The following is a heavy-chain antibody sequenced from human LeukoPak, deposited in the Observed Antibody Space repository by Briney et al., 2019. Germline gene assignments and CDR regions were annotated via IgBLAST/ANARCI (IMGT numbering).Heavy chain of an antibody. CDR2: ISSSGSTI. Sequence: GGSLRLSRAASGFTFSSYEMNWVRQAPGKGLEGVSYISSSGSTIYYADSVKGRFTIPRDNAKNSLYLQMNSLRAEDTAVYYCAELGITMIGGVWGKGTTVTISS. J-gene: IGHJ6*04. CDR1: GFTFSSYE. CDR3: AELGITMIGGV. V-gene: IGHV3-48*03. D-gene: IGHD3-10*02.